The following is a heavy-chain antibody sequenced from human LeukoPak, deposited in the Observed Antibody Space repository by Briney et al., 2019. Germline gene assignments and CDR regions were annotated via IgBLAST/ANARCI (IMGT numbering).Heavy chain of an antibody. D-gene: IGHD3-9*01. V-gene: IGHV1-8*01. CDR1: GYTFTTYD. J-gene: IGHJ4*02. CDR2: VNPSSGVT. CDR3: AKNYDFLTGYAS. Sequence: ASVKVSCEAFGYTFTTYDINWVRQATGQGLEWMGWVNPSSGVTRYAQKFQGRVTMTRNTSISTAYMELSSLRSEDTAVYYCAKNYDFLTGYASWGQGTLVTVSS.